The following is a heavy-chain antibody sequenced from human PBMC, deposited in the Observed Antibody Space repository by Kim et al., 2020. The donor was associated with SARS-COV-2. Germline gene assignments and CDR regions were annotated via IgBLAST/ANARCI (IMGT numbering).Heavy chain of an antibody. CDR2: IYYSGST. D-gene: IGHD3-10*01. CDR1: GGSISSYY. Sequence: SETLSLTCTVSGGSISSYYWSWIRQPPGKGLEWIGYIYYSGSTNYNPSLKSRVTISVDTSKNQFSLKLSSVTAADTAVYDCSIAGYGTGGYYRCFIDPWG. CDR3: SIAGYGTGGYYRCFIDP. V-gene: IGHV4-59*01. J-gene: IGHJ5*02.